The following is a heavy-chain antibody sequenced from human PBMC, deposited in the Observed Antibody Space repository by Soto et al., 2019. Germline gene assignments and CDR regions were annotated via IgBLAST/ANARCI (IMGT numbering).Heavy chain of an antibody. V-gene: IGHV1-18*01. CDR3: ARDRSMYYGMDV. CDR1: GYTFTSFG. J-gene: IGHJ6*02. Sequence: QVQLVQSGGEVKKPGASVKVSCKATGYTFTSFGISWVRQAPGQGLEWMGWISAYNGNTNYAQKLQGRVTMTTDTSTGTAYMDLRSLTSDDTAVYYCARDRSMYYGMDVWGQGTTVTVSS. D-gene: IGHD2-8*01. CDR2: ISAYNGNT.